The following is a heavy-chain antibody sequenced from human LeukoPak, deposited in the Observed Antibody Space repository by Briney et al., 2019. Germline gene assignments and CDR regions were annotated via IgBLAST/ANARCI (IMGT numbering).Heavy chain of an antibody. CDR3: IRVSSIWSYDF. J-gene: IGHJ4*02. D-gene: IGHD3-10*01. CDR1: GFTFSDHY. V-gene: IGHV3-72*01. CDR2: TRKKANSYST. Sequence: GGSLRLSCAASGFTFSDHYMDWVRQAPGKGLEWVARTRKKANSYSTEYAASVKGRFTVSRDDSKNSLYLQMNSLKTEDTAMYYCIRVSSIWSYDFWGRGTLVTVSS.